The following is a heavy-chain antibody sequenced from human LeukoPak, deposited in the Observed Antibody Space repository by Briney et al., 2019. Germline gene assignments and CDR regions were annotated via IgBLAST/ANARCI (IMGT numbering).Heavy chain of an antibody. CDR3: AREQYGDYPDY. Sequence: SQTLSLTCTVSGGSISSGSYYWSWLRQPAGKGLEWIGRIYTSGSTNYNPSLKSRVTISVDTSKNQFSLKLSSVTAADTAVYYCAREQYGDYPDYWGQGTLVTVSS. D-gene: IGHD4-17*01. V-gene: IGHV4-61*02. CDR1: GGSISSGSYY. J-gene: IGHJ4*02. CDR2: IYTSGST.